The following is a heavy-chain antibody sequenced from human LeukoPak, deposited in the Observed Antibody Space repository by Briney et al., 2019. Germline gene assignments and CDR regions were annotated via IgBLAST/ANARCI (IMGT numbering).Heavy chain of an antibody. CDR1: GFTLRSYD. CDR3: AKEYSGYDFDY. D-gene: IGHD5-12*01. J-gene: IGHJ4*02. Sequence: GVLRLSCAASGFTLRSYDMSWVRQAPGKGLEWVAATSGSGVNSYYADSVRGRFTISRDNSQNTLYLQMDSLRAEDTALYYCAKEYSGYDFDYWGQGTLVTVSS. CDR2: TSGSGVNS. V-gene: IGHV3-23*01.